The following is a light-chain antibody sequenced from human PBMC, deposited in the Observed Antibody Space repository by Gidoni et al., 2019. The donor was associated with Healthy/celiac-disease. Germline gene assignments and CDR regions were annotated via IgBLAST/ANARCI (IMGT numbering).Light chain of an antibody. CDR1: SSDVGGYNY. CDR3: CSYAGSYSWV. J-gene: IGLJ3*02. V-gene: IGLV2-11*01. Sequence: QSALTQPRSVSGSPGQSVTISCTGTSSDVGGYNYVSWYQPLPGQAPKLMIYDVSLRPSGVPDRFSGSKSGNTASLTISGLQAEDEADYSCCSYAGSYSWVFGGGTKLTVL. CDR2: DVS.